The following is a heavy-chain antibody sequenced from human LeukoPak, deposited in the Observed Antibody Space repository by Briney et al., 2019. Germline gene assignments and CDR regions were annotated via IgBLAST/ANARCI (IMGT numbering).Heavy chain of an antibody. V-gene: IGHV4-39*01. Sequence: SETLSLTCTVSGGSISSSSYYWGWIRQPPGKGLEWIGSIYYSGSTYYNPSLKSRVTISVDTSKNQFSLRLSSVTAADTAVYYCARRAVAATFDYWGQGTLVTVSS. D-gene: IGHD6-19*01. CDR2: IYYSGST. CDR1: GGSISSSSYY. J-gene: IGHJ4*02. CDR3: ARRAVAATFDY.